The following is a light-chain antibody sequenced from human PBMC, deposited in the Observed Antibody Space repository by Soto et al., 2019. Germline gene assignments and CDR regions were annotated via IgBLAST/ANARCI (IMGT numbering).Light chain of an antibody. CDR2: KAS. J-gene: IGKJ1*01. Sequence: DIQMTQSPSTLSASAGDRVTVTCRASQSISIWLAWYQQKPGKAPKLLIYKASSLEGGVPSRFSGSGSGTEFTLTISSLQPDDFATYYCHQYNSYPRTFGQGTKVDIK. CDR1: QSISIW. CDR3: HQYNSYPRT. V-gene: IGKV1-5*03.